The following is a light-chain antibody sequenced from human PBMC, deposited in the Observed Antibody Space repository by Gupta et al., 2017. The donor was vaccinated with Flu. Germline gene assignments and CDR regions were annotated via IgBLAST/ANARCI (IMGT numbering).Light chain of an antibody. J-gene: IGKJ2*01. Sequence: AAPACRASQGFTSTYFAWYQQKPGQAHRLIIYGESRCATRIPDRFSRSGCGTDFTLTLSRREPEDFEVSYFQQYGGSLPYTFGQGTKLEIK. V-gene: IGKV3-20*01. CDR1: QGFTSTY. CDR3: QQYGGSLPYT. CDR2: GES.